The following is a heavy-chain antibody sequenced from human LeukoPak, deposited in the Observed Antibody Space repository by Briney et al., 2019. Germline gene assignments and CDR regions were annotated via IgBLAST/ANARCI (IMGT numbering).Heavy chain of an antibody. CDR3: ARVGVVVVAATRYYYYGMDV. CDR1: GFTFSSYS. D-gene: IGHD2-15*01. Sequence: PGGSLRLSCAASGFTFSSYSMNWVRQAPGKGLEWVSSISSSSSYIYYADSVKGRFTISRDNAKNSLYLQMNSLRAEDTAVYYCARVGVVVVAATRYYYYGMDVWGKGTTVTVPS. CDR2: ISSSSSYI. V-gene: IGHV3-21*01. J-gene: IGHJ6*04.